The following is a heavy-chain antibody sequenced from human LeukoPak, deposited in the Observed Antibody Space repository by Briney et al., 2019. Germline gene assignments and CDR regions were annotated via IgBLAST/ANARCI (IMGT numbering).Heavy chain of an antibody. J-gene: IGHJ5*02. D-gene: IGHD5-18*01. CDR2: INPSGGST. Sequence: ASVKVSCKASGYIFTSYFMHWVRQAPGQGLEWMGLINPSGGSTRYAQKFQGRVTMTRDMSTSTVYMELSSLRSEDTAVYYCARALPHRRLMDTTMEQHWFDPWGQGTLVTVST. CDR1: GYIFTSYF. V-gene: IGHV1-46*01. CDR3: ARALPHRRLMDTTMEQHWFDP.